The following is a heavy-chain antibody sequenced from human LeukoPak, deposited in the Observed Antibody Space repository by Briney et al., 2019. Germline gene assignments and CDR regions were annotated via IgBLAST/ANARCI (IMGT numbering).Heavy chain of an antibody. CDR1: GYTFTSYY. CDR3: ARENNSGSCAFDI. J-gene: IGHJ3*02. Sequence: ASVKVSCKASGYTFTSYYMHWVRQAPGQGLEWMGIINPSGGSTSYAQKFQGRVTMTRDMSTSTAYMELSSLRSEDTAVYYCARENNSGSCAFDIWGQGTMVTVSS. CDR2: INPSGGST. D-gene: IGHD3-10*01. V-gene: IGHV1-46*01.